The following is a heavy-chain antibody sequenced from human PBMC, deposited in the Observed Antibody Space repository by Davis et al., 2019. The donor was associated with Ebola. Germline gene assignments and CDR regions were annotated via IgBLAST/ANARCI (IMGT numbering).Heavy chain of an antibody. D-gene: IGHD4-23*01. Sequence: ESLSLSCTASGFSISRSAMHWVRQASGKGLEWVGRIRSKANSYATAYAASVKGRFTISRDASKNTAYLQMNSLKTEDTAVYYCTSPVGTADYWGQGTLVTVSS. CDR1: GFSISRSA. J-gene: IGHJ4*02. CDR3: TSPVGTADY. CDR2: IRSKANSYAT. V-gene: IGHV3-73*01.